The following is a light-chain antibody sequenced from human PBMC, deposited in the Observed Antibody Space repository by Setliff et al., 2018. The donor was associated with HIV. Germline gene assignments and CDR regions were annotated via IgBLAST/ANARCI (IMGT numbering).Light chain of an antibody. CDR1: NIGSKS. V-gene: IGLV3-21*04. CDR3: QVWDSSSDHSGYV. CDR2: YDS. J-gene: IGLJ1*01. Sequence: SYELTQPPSVSVAPGKTARITCGGNNIGSKSVHWYQQKPGQAPVLVIYYDSDRPSGIPERFSGSNSGNTAALTISWVEAGDEADYYCQVWDSSSDHSGYVFGTGTKVTVL.